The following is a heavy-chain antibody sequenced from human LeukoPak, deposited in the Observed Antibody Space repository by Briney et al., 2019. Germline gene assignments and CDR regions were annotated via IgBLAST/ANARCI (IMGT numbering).Heavy chain of an antibody. V-gene: IGHV3-21*01. CDR2: ISSSSSYI. CDR3: AGAEWEPPFDY. D-gene: IGHD1-26*01. Sequence: GGSLRLSCAASGFTFSSYTMNWVRQAPGKGLEWVSSISSSSSYIYYADSVKGRFTISRDNAKNSLYLQMNSLRAEDTAIYYCAGAEWEPPFDYWGQGTLVTVSS. CDR1: GFTFSSYT. J-gene: IGHJ4*02.